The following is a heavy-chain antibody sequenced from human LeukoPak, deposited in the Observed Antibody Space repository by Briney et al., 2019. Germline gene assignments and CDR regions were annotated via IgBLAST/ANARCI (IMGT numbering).Heavy chain of an antibody. CDR1: GFTFSSYW. CDR3: ASWAYDFWTLWAAFDI. Sequence: GGSLRLSCAASGFTFSSYWMSWVRQAPGKGLEWVANIKQDGSEKYYVDSVKGRFTISRDNAKSSLYLQMNSLRAEDTAVYYCASWAYDFWTLWAAFDIWGQGTMVTVSS. D-gene: IGHD3-3*01. V-gene: IGHV3-7*01. J-gene: IGHJ3*02. CDR2: IKQDGSEK.